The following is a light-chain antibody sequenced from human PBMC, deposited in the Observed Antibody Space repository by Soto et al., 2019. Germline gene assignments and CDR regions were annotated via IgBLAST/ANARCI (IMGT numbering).Light chain of an antibody. CDR1: QTVNNRY. V-gene: IGKV3-20*01. J-gene: IGKJ4*01. CDR2: GAS. CDR3: QHFDSSPVT. Sequence: EVVLTQSPVTLSVSPGDRATLSCRASQTVNNRYFAWYQQRPGQAPRLLIYGASIRATGIPDRFSGSGSGTDFTLTITSLESEDFAVYFCQHFDSSPVTFGGGTKVEIK.